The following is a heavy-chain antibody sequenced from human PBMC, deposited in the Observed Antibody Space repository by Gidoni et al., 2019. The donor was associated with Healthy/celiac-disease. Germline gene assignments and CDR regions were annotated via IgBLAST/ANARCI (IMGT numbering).Heavy chain of an antibody. CDR3: ARDLRVGATPVYYFDY. J-gene: IGHJ4*02. CDR1: GYTFTSYA. D-gene: IGHD1-26*01. Sequence: QVQLVQSGAEVKKPGASVKVSCKDSGYTFTSYAMHWVRQAPGQRLEWMGGINAGNGNTKYSQKCQGRVTITRDTSASTAYMELSSLRSEDTAVYYCARDLRVGATPVYYFDYWGQGTLVTVSS. V-gene: IGHV1-3*01. CDR2: INAGNGNT.